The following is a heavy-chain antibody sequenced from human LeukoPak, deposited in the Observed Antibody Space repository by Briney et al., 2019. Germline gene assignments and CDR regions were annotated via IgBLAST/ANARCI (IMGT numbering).Heavy chain of an antibody. CDR2: IKQDGSEK. V-gene: IGHV3-7*01. J-gene: IGHJ4*02. CDR1: GFTFSSYW. Sequence: GGSLRLSCAASGFTFSSYWMTWVRQAPGKGLEWVANIKQDGSEKYYVDSVKGRFTISRDNAKNSLYLQMNSLRAEDTAVYYRASDPVDINDYWGQGTLVTVSS. D-gene: IGHD3-22*01. CDR3: ASDPVDINDY.